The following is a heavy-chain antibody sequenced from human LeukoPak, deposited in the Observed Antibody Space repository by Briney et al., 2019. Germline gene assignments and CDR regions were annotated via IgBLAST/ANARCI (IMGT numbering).Heavy chain of an antibody. J-gene: IGHJ4*02. D-gene: IGHD4-11*01. Sequence: GRSLRLSCAASGFTFDDYAMHWVRHAPGKGLEWVSGISWNSGSIGYADSVKGRFTISRDNAKNSLYLQMNSLRAEDTALYYCATLQAPLDYWGQGTLVTVSS. CDR1: GFTFDDYA. CDR3: ATLQAPLDY. CDR2: ISWNSGSI. V-gene: IGHV3-9*01.